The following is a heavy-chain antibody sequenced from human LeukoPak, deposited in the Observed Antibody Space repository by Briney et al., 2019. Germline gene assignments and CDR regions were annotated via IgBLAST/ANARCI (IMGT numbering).Heavy chain of an antibody. CDR1: GFTVSSNY. D-gene: IGHD1-26*01. CDR2: ISSSGSTI. J-gene: IGHJ4*02. V-gene: IGHV3-11*04. CDR3: ARVHSGSYVPTLDY. Sequence: PGGSLRLSCAASGFTVSSNYMSWVRQAPGKGLEWVSYISSSGSTIYYADSVKGRFTISRDNAKNSLYLQMNSLRAEDTAVYYCARVHSGSYVPTLDYWGQGTLVTVSS.